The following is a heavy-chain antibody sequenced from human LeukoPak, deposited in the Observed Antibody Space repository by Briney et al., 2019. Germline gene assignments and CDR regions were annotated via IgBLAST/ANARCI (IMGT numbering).Heavy chain of an antibody. Sequence: GGSLRLSCAASGFTFSSYGMHWVRQAPVKGLEWVAVISYDGSNKYYADSVKGRFTISRDNSKNTLYLQMNSLRAEDTAVYYCAKDQNQWLTINYVDYWGQGTLVTVSS. D-gene: IGHD6-19*01. CDR1: GFTFSSYG. CDR2: ISYDGSNK. V-gene: IGHV3-30*18. CDR3: AKDQNQWLTINYVDY. J-gene: IGHJ4*02.